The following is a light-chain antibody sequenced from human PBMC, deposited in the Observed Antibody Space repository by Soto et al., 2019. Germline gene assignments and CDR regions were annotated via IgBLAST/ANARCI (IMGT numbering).Light chain of an antibody. CDR2: DAS. J-gene: IGKJ3*01. V-gene: IGKV3-11*01. CDR1: QSVGTY. CDR3: QQRSNWTGT. Sequence: EIVLTQSPATLSLSPGERAILSCRASQSVGTYLAWYQQKPGQAPRLLIYDASNRATCIPARFGGSGSGTDFTLTIISLEPEDFAVYYCQQRSNWTGTFGPGTKVDSK.